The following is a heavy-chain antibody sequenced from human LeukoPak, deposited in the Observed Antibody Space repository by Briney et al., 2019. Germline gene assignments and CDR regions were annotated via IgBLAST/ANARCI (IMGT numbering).Heavy chain of an antibody. CDR2: IYYSGST. Sequence: SETLSLTCTVSGGSISSYYWSWIQQPPRRGLQWVGYIYYSGSTNYNSSLKSRVTISVDTSKNQFSLKLSSVTAADTAVYYCARVTVAGEADYWGQGTLVTVSS. CDR3: ARVTVAGEADY. D-gene: IGHD6-19*01. V-gene: IGHV4-59*01. CDR1: GGSISSYY. J-gene: IGHJ4*02.